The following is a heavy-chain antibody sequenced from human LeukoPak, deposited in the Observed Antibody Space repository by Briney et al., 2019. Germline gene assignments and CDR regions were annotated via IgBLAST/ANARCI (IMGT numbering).Heavy chain of an antibody. CDR1: GFTFSSHW. CDR3: AKDFDIVVVPAPIDY. V-gene: IGHV3-23*01. J-gene: IGHJ4*02. CDR2: ISGSGGST. D-gene: IGHD2-2*01. Sequence: GGSLRLSCAASGFTFSSHWMTWVRQAPGKGLEWVSAISGSGGSTYYADSVKGRFTISRDNSKNTLYLQMNSLRAEDTAVYYCAKDFDIVVVPAPIDYWGQGTLVTVSS.